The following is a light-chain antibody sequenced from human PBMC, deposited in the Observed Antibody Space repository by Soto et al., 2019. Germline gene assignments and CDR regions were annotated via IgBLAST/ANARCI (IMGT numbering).Light chain of an antibody. Sequence: SYELTQPPSVSVAPGKTARITCGGNNIGSKSVHWYQLKPGQAPVLVIYYDSDRPSGIPERFSGSNSGNTATLTISRVEAGDEADYYCQVWDSSSDHYVVFGGGTKLTVL. CDR1: NIGSKS. CDR2: YDS. J-gene: IGLJ2*01. CDR3: QVWDSSSDHYVV. V-gene: IGLV3-21*04.